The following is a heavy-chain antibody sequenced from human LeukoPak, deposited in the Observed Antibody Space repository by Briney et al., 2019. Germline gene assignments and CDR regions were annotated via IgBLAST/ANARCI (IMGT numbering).Heavy chain of an antibody. J-gene: IGHJ4*02. D-gene: IGHD2-15*01. CDR1: GVTFSSYW. Sequence: GGSLRLSCAASGVTFSSYWMSWVRQAPGKGLEWVANIKEDGSEKYYVDSVKGRFTISRDNSKNSLYLQMNSLRAEDTALYYCAKGSGSVLGYCSGGSYYPDYWGQGTLVIVSS. CDR3: AKGSGSVLGYCSGGSYYPDY. V-gene: IGHV3-7*03. CDR2: IKEDGSEK.